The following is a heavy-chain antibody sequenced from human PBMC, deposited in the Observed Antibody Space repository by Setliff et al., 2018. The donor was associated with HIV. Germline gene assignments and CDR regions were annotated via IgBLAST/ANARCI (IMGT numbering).Heavy chain of an antibody. Sequence: PGESLKISCKASGYSFSDYWIGWVRQMPGKGLEWMGVTYPGDSTTRYSPSLEGQVTISADRSINTAFLHWSSLKASDTATYYCARHRSNAGYGFFYQYYLDVWGAGTTVTVS. V-gene: IGHV5-51*01. J-gene: IGHJ6*03. CDR1: GYSFSDYW. CDR3: ARHRSNAGYGFFYQYYLDV. D-gene: IGHD3-9*01. CDR2: TYPGDSTT.